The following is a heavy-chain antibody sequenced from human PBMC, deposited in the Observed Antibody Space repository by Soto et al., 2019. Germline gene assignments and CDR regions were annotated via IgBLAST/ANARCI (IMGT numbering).Heavy chain of an antibody. CDR2: ISDSGDTT. CDR3: AKDKPGTTSFDY. Sequence: LRLSCAASGFTISSYAMYWVRQAPGKGLEWVSAISDSGDTTHYADSVKGRFTISRDTSKNTLYLQMNTLRAEDTAVYYCAKDKPGTTSFDYWGQGTLVTVSS. J-gene: IGHJ4*02. V-gene: IGHV3-23*01. CDR1: GFTISSYA. D-gene: IGHD1-1*01.